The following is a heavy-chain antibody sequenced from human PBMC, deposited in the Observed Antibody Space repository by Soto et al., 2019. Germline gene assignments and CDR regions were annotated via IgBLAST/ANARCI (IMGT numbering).Heavy chain of an antibody. CDR1: GCSIRSGGYY. Sequence: NLGLTCTVSGCSIRSGGYYCSWIRQHPGKGLEWIGYIYYSGSTYYNPSLKSRVTISVDTSKNQFSLKLSSVTAADTAVYYCARADADYDVYYGMDVWGQDPTVT. CDR2: IYYSGST. V-gene: IGHV4-31*03. D-gene: IGHD4-17*01. CDR3: ARADADYDVYYGMDV. J-gene: IGHJ6*02.